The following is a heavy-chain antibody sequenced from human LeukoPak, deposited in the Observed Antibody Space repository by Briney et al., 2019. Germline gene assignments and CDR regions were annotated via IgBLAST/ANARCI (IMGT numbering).Heavy chain of an antibody. D-gene: IGHD4-23*01. CDR2: IIPIFGTA. CDR3: ARDRSAKGGNLAFDI. V-gene: IGHV1-69*13. CDR1: GGTFSSYA. Sequence: SVKVSCKASGGTFSSYAISWVRQAPGQGLEWMGGIIPIFGTANYAQKFRGRVTITADESTSTAYMELSSLRSEDTAVYYCARDRSAKGGNLAFDIWGQGTMVTVSS. J-gene: IGHJ3*02.